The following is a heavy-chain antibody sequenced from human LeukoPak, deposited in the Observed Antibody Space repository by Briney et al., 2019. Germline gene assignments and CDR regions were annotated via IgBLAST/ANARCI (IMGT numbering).Heavy chain of an antibody. CDR1: GYTFTSYG. V-gene: IGHV1-18*01. D-gene: IGHD2-2*02. J-gene: IGHJ5*02. CDR3: ARVTLCSSTSCYISPGNWFDP. Sequence: GASVKVSCKASGYTFTSYGISWVRQAPGQGLEWMGWISAYNGNTNYAQKLQGRVTMTTDTSTSTAYMELRSLRSDDTAVYYCARVTLCSSTSCYISPGNWFDPWGQGTLVTVSS. CDR2: ISAYNGNT.